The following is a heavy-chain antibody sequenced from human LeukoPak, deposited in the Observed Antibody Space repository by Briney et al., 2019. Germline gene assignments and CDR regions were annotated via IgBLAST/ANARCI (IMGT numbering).Heavy chain of an antibody. CDR1: GGSISSYY. V-gene: IGHV4-59*08. J-gene: IGHJ4*02. Sequence: KTSETLSLTCTVSGGSISSYYWSWIRQPPGKGLEWIGYIYYSGSTNYNPSLKSRVTISVDTSKNQFSLKLSSVTAADTSVYYCARSYSSGWYAKTVTSDYWGQGTLVTVSS. CDR2: IYYSGST. CDR3: ARSYSSGWYAKTVTSDY. D-gene: IGHD6-19*01.